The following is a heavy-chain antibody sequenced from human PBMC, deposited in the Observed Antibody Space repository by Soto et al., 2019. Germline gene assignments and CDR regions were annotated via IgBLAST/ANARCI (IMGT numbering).Heavy chain of an antibody. CDR3: ARDPRYCSSTSCYGGNWFDP. Sequence: QVQLVQSGAEVKKPGSSVKVSCKASGGTFSSYIISWVRQAPGQGLEWMGRIIPILGIANYAQKFQGRVTITADKSTTTAYMELSSLRSEDTAVYYCARDPRYCSSTSCYGGNWFDPWGQGTLVTVSS. D-gene: IGHD2-2*01. V-gene: IGHV1-69*08. CDR2: IIPILGIA. J-gene: IGHJ5*02. CDR1: GGTFSSYI.